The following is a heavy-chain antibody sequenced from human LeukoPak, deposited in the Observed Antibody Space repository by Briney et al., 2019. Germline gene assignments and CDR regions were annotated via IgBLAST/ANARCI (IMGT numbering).Heavy chain of an antibody. CDR3: AREGSTTGAFDI. J-gene: IGHJ3*02. V-gene: IGHV1-69*05. CDR1: GGTFSSYA. D-gene: IGHD2-8*02. CDR2: IIPIFGTA. Sequence: SVKVSCKASGGTFSSYAISWVRQAPGQGLEWMGGIIPIFGTANYAQKFQGRVTITTDESTSTAYMELGSLRSEDTAVYYCAREGSTTGAFDIWGQGTMVTVSS.